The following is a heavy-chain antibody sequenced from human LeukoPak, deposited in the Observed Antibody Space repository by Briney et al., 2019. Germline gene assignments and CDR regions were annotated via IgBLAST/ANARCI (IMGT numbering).Heavy chain of an antibody. CDR3: AKPLTMIVVGGGLDY. CDR1: GFTFSSYA. Sequence: SGGSLRLSCAASGFTFSSYAMSWVRQAPGKGLEWVSAISGSGGSTYYADSVKGRFTISRDNSKNTLYLQMNSLRAENTAVYYCAKPLTMIVVGGGLDYWGQGTLVTVSS. V-gene: IGHV3-23*01. CDR2: ISGSGGST. D-gene: IGHD3-22*01. J-gene: IGHJ4*02.